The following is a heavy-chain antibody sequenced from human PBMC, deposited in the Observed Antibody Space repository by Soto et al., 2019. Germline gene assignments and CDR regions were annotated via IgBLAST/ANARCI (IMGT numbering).Heavy chain of an antibody. J-gene: IGHJ4*01. CDR1: GDSISSSKYY. Sequence: TSETLSLTCTFSGDSISSSKYYWGWIRQHPGKGLEWIGSIYYSGSPNYNSSLKSRVTISVDTSKNHFSLKLTSMTAADTAVYSCARLPQYDDSNAGFWAERILVTVS. CDR2: IYYSGSP. D-gene: IGHD4-17*01. CDR3: ARLPQYDDSNAGF. V-gene: IGHV4-39*02.